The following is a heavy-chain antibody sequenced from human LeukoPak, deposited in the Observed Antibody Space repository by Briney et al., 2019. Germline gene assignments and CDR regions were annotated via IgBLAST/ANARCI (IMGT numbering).Heavy chain of an antibody. CDR3: ARDGLYCSSTSCYPI. CDR2: IIPIFGTA. V-gene: IGHV1-69*13. CDR1: GGTFSSYA. J-gene: IGHJ3*02. Sequence: SVKVSCKASGGTFSSYAISWVRQAPGQGLEWMGGIIPIFGTANYAQKFQGGVTITADESTSTAYMELSSLRSEDTAVYYCARDGLYCSSTSCYPIWGQGTMVTVSS. D-gene: IGHD2-2*01.